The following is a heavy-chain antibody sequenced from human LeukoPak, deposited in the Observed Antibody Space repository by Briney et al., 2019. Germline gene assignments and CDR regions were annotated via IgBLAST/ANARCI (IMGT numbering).Heavy chain of an antibody. D-gene: IGHD3-10*01. Sequence: GGSLRLSCAASGFTFSSYGMHWVRQAPGKGLEWVAVISYDGSNKYYADSVKGRFTISRDNSKNTLYLQMNSLRAEDTAVYYCAKDAYYYYGSGSRYFDYWGQGTLVTVSS. V-gene: IGHV3-30*18. CDR3: AKDAYYYYGSGSRYFDY. CDR2: ISYDGSNK. CDR1: GFTFSSYG. J-gene: IGHJ4*02.